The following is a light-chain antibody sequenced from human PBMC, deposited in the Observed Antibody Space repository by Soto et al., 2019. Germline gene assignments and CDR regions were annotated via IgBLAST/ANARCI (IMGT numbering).Light chain of an antibody. Sequence: QSALTQPASVSGSPGQSITISCTGTNNDVGGYKLVSWYQQHPGKAPKLMIYEGSKRPSGVSYRFSGSKSGNTASLTVSGLQAEDEADYYCCSYAGPSTFVLFGGGTKLTVL. CDR1: NNDVGGYKL. V-gene: IGLV2-23*03. CDR2: EGS. J-gene: IGLJ3*02. CDR3: CSYAGPSTFVL.